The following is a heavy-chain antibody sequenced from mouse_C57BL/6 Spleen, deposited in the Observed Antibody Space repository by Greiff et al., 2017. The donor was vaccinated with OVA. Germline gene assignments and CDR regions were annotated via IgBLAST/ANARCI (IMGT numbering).Heavy chain of an antibody. Sequence: QVQLQQPGAELVKPGASVKMSCKASGYTFTSYWITWVKQRPGQGLEWIGDIYPGSGSTNYNEKFKSKATLTVDTSASTAYMQLSSLTSEDSAVYYCARPTVVATKAWFAYWGQGTLVTVSA. V-gene: IGHV1-55*01. CDR1: GYTFTSYW. CDR2: IYPGSGST. CDR3: ARPTVVATKAWFAY. D-gene: IGHD1-1*01. J-gene: IGHJ3*01.